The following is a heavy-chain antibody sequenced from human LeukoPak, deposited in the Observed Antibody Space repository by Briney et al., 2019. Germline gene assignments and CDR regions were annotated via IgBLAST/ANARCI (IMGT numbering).Heavy chain of an antibody. CDR2: ISGSGGST. V-gene: IGHV3-23*01. CDR1: GFTFSSYA. J-gene: IGHJ4*02. D-gene: IGHD6-19*01. Sequence: GGSLRLSCAASGFTFSSYAMSWVRQAPGKGLEWVSAISGSGGSTYYADSVKGRFTISRDNSKNTLYLQMNGLRADDTAVYYCAKVELWLVFDYWGQGTLVTVSS. CDR3: AKVELWLVFDY.